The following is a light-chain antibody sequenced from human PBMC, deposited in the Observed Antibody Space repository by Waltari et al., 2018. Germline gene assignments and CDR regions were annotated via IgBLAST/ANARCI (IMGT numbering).Light chain of an antibody. Sequence: ENVLTQSPDTLSLSPGERATLSCRASQTVSNNYLAWYQRRPGQPPRLLIHDASSRAPGVPDRFGGSGSVTDFTLTISRVDPEDSAVYYCQQYGISPPYTFGQGTKLEIK. CDR3: QQYGISPPYT. CDR2: DAS. V-gene: IGKV3-20*01. J-gene: IGKJ2*01. CDR1: QTVSNNY.